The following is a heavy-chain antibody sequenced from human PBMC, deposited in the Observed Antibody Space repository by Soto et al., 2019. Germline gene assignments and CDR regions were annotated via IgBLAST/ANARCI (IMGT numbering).Heavy chain of an antibody. D-gene: IGHD3-16*01. CDR1: NDSISSYY. CDR3: VRGLSRGWFDP. CDR2: SFYSGGT. J-gene: IGHJ5*02. Sequence: PSETLSLTCSVSNDSISSYYWSWIRQSPGKGLEWIGYSFYSGGTSYNPSLESRVTISVDRSTNQFSLKLTSVTAADTAVYYCVRGLSRGWFDPWGQGTLVTVSS. V-gene: IGHV4-59*01.